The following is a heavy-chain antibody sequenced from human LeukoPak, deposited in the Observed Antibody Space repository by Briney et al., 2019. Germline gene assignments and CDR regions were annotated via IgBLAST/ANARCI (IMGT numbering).Heavy chain of an antibody. D-gene: IGHD3-3*01. CDR1: GGSISSGSYY. CDR3: ARDVTYYDFWSGGYFDY. J-gene: IGHJ4*02. V-gene: IGHV4-61*02. CDR2: IYTSGST. Sequence: SQTLSLTCTVSGGSISSGSYYWSWIRQPAGKGLEWIGRIYTSGSTNYNPSLKSRVTISVDTSKNQFSLKLSSVTAADTAVYYCARDVTYYDFWSGGYFDYWGQGTLVTVSS.